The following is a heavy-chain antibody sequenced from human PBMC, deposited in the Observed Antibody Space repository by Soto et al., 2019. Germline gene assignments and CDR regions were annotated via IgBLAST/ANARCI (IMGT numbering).Heavy chain of an antibody. D-gene: IGHD3-16*01. CDR3: ARDPWAEDY. J-gene: IGHJ4*02. CDR2: IYSGGST. V-gene: IGHV3-66*01. CDR1: GFTVSTKY. Sequence: EVQLVESGGGLVQPGGSLRLSCAASGFTVSTKYMSWVRQAPGKGLEWVSVIYSGGSTFYADSVRGRFTISRDNSKNTVDLRMIILRAVDTAVYYCARDPWAEDYWGQGTLFTVSS.